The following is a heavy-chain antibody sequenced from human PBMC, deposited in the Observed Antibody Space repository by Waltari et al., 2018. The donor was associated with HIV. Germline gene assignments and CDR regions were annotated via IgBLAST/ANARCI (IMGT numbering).Heavy chain of an antibody. D-gene: IGHD1-26*01. CDR2: INPHSGAT. Sequence: QVQLVQSGAEVKKPGASVKVSCKPSRYTFTDHYMHWVRQAPGEGLGWMGRINPHSGATDYAQKFQGRVTMTRDTSISTAYMELSRLTSDDTAVYYCATGFGYGSWDLGDYWGQGTRVTVSS. V-gene: IGHV1-2*06. CDR3: ATGFGYGSWDLGDY. J-gene: IGHJ4*02. CDR1: RYTFTDHY.